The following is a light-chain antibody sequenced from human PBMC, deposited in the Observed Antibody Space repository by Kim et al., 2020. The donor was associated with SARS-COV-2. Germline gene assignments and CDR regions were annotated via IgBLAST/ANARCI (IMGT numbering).Light chain of an antibody. J-gene: IGKJ1*01. CDR2: GAS. CDR1: QGISNY. V-gene: IGKV1-27*01. CDR3: QQYDNAPRT. Sequence: ASVGDKVTISCRASQGISNYLAWYQQKPGKVPNPLIYGASTLQSGVPSRFSGSGSGTDFTLTISSLQPEDVATYYCQQYDNAPRTFGQGTKVDIK.